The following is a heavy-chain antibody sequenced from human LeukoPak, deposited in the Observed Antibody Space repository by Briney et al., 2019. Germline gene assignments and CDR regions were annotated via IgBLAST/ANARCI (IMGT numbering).Heavy chain of an antibody. CDR2: ISYDGRIK. D-gene: IGHD6-19*01. J-gene: IGHJ4*02. CDR3: ARARQWLVPYYFDY. Sequence: PGGSLRLSCAASGFTFSTSTIHWVRQAPGKGLEWVAVISYDGRIKYYTESVQGRFTSSRDTSENTLYLQMNSLRAEDTAVYYCARARQWLVPYYFDYWGQGTLVPVSS. CDR1: GFTFSTST. V-gene: IGHV3-30*04.